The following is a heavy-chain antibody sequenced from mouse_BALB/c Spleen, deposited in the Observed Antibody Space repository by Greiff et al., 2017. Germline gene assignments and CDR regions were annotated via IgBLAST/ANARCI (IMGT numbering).Heavy chain of an antibody. J-gene: IGHJ3*01. D-gene: IGHD2-3*01. V-gene: IGHV1-4*02. CDR1: GYTFTSYT. CDR3: ASCYGYYFAY. CDR2: INPSSGYT. Sequence: QVQLKESAAELARPGASVKMSCKASGYTFTSYTMHWVKQRPGQGLEWIGYINPSSGYTEYNQKFKDKTTLTADKSSSTAYMQLSSLTSEDSAVYYCASCYGYYFAYWGQGTLVTVSA.